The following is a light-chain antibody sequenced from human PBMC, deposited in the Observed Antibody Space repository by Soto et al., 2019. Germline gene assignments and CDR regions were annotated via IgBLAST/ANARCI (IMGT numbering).Light chain of an antibody. J-gene: IGLJ1*01. CDR1: SSDVGGYNY. Sequence: QSVLTQPASVSGSPGQSITISCTGTSSDVGGYNYVSWYQHHPGKAPKLMIYDVSNRPSGVSNRFSGSKSGNTASLTISGLQPEDEADCYCSSYTTSNTRQIVLGTGTKLTVL. CDR2: DVS. V-gene: IGLV2-14*03. CDR3: SSYTTSNTRQIV.